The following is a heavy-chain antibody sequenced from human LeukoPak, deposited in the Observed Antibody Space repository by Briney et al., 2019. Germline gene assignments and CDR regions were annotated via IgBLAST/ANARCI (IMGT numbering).Heavy chain of an antibody. D-gene: IGHD2-2*01. V-gene: IGHV4-31*03. CDR3: TRVVPAAAVDH. CDR1: GGSISSGGYY. J-gene: IGHJ4*02. CDR2: IYYSGST. Sequence: SETLSLTCTVSGGSISSGGYYWSWIRQHPGKGLEWIGYIYYSGSTYYNPSLKSRVTISVDTSKNQFSLKLSSVTAADTAVYYCTRVVPAAAVDHWGQGTLVTVSS.